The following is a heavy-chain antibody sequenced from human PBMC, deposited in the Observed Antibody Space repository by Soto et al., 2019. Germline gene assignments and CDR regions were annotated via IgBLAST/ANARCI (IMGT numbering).Heavy chain of an antibody. Sequence: PGGSPRLSCAASRFGFGGKTMYWVRQAPGRGLEWVALIAPDGSQIYYADSVKGRFTISRDNSKNTLYLQMDSLRAEDTSLYLCATDIHATWLLNSWGQGTLVTVSS. CDR2: IAPDGSQI. V-gene: IGHV3-30-3*02. D-gene: IGHD2-2*02. CDR1: RFGFGGKT. J-gene: IGHJ5*02. CDR3: ATDIHATWLLNS.